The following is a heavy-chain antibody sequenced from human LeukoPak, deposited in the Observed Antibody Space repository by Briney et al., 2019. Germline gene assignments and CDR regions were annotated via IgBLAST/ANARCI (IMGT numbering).Heavy chain of an antibody. Sequence: SETLSLTCTVSGGSISSGSYYWSWIRQPPGTGLEWIGSIYYSGSTYYNPSLKSRVTMSVDTSKNQFSLKLSSVTAADTAVYYCARVDIVANEWWGQGTLVTVSS. V-gene: IGHV4-39*07. CDR3: ARVDIVANEW. CDR2: IYYSGST. J-gene: IGHJ4*02. D-gene: IGHD5-12*01. CDR1: GGSISSGSYY.